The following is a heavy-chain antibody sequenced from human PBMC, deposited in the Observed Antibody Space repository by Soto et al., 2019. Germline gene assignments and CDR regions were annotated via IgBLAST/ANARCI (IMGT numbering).Heavy chain of an antibody. J-gene: IGHJ6*02. Sequence: PGGSLRLSFAASGFTFDDYAMHWVRQAQGKGLEWFSGISWNSGSIGYADSVKGRFTISRDNAKNSLYLQMNSLRAEDTALYYCAKDIGDLYYYGMDVWGQGPTVTVS. V-gene: IGHV3-9*01. D-gene: IGHD3-10*01. CDR1: GFTFDDYA. CDR2: ISWNSGSI. CDR3: AKDIGDLYYYGMDV.